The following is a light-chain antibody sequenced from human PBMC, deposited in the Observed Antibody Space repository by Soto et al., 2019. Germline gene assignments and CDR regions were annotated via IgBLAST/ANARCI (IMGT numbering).Light chain of an antibody. J-gene: IGLJ2*01. CDR2: VNSDGSL. V-gene: IGLV4-69*01. Sequence: QPVLTQSPSASASLGASVKLTCTLNSGHTTYAIAWHQQQPEKGPRYLMKVNSDGSLTKGDGIPDRFSGSSSGAERYLIISSLQSEDEADYYCQTWATGIVVFGGGTKVTVL. CDR1: SGHTTYA. CDR3: QTWATGIVV.